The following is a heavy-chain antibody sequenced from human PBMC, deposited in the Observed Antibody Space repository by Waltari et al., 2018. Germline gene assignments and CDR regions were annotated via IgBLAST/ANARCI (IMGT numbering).Heavy chain of an antibody. CDR1: GYNFGSYW. D-gene: IGHD3-9*01. CDR3: ARPRYEDLFDNWTESYYGVDFDN. J-gene: IGHJ3*02. CDR2: XXXXDSDT. Sequence: EVRLVQSGAEVKQPGESLRISCQGSGYNFGSYWIAWVRQKPGKGLEWRWAXXXXDSDTRYSPPCYGQVSISADKSISTAYLQWSSLKASDTAIYFCARPRYEDLFDNWTESYYGVDFDNWGQGTMVTVSS. V-gene: IGHV5-51*03.